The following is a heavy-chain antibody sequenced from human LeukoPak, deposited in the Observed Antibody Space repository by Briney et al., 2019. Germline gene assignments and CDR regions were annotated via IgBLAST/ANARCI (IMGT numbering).Heavy chain of an antibody. CDR2: IYYSGST. CDR3: ARGRITMVRGAWFDP. J-gene: IGHJ5*02. V-gene: IGHV4-30-4*02. CDR1: GGSISSGDYY. D-gene: IGHD3-10*01. Sequence: PSETLSLTCTVSGGSISSGDYYWSWIRQPPGKGLEWIGYIYYSGSTYYNPSLKSRVTISVDTSKNQFSLKLSSVTAADTAVYYCARGRITMVRGAWFDPWGQGTLVTVSS.